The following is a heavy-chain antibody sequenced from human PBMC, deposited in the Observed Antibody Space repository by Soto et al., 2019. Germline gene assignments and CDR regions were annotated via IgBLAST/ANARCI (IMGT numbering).Heavy chain of an antibody. J-gene: IGHJ5*02. V-gene: IGHV3-15*07. CDR3: TTDVVPKEMATITDWFDP. CDR1: GFTFSNAW. D-gene: IGHD5-12*01. CDR2: IKSKTDGGTT. Sequence: GGSLRLSCAASGFTFSNAWMNWVRQAPGKGLEWVGRIKSKTDGGTTDYAAPVKGRFTISRDDSKNTLYLQMNSLKTEDTAVYYCTTDVVPKEMATITDWFDPWGQGTLVTVSS.